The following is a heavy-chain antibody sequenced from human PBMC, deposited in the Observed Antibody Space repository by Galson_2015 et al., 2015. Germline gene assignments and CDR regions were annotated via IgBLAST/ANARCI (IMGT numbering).Heavy chain of an antibody. CDR2: IYTSGST. V-gene: IGHV4-61*02. D-gene: IGHD6-13*01. CDR3: ARAELLAAAGTFDP. CDR1: GGSISSGSYY. Sequence: TLSLTCTVSGGSISSGSYYWSWIRQPAGKGLEWIGRIYTSGSTNYNPSLKSRVTISVDTSKNQFSLKPSSVTAADTAVYYCARAELLAAAGTFDPWGQGTLVTVSS. J-gene: IGHJ5*02.